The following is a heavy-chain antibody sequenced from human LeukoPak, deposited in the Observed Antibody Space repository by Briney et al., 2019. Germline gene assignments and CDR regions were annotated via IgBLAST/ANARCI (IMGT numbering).Heavy chain of an antibody. V-gene: IGHV3-21*06. CDR3: ARVVGKGNFDY. J-gene: IGHJ4*02. D-gene: IGHD1-26*01. Sequence: PGGSLRLSCAASGFTFSSYSMNWVRQAPGKGLEWVSSISSSSSYIYYADSVKGRFTISRDISKNTVYLQMGSLSAEDMGVYYCARVVGKGNFDYWGPGTLVTVSS. CDR1: GFTFSSYS. CDR2: ISSSSSYI.